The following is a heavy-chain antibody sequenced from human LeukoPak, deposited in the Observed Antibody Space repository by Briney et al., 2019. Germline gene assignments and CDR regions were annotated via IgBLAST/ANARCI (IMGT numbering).Heavy chain of an antibody. CDR2: ISSSSSYI. Sequence: PGGSLRLSCAASGFTFSSYSMNWVRQAPGKGLEWVSSISSSSSYIYYADSVKGRFTISRDNAKNSLYLQMNSLRAEDTALYYCARDHYTWNDAYLDYWGQGTLVTVSS. V-gene: IGHV3-21*04. J-gene: IGHJ4*02. CDR1: GFTFSSYS. D-gene: IGHD1-1*01. CDR3: ARDHYTWNDAYLDY.